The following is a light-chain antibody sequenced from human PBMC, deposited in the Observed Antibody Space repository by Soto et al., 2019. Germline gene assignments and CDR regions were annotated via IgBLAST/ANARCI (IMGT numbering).Light chain of an antibody. V-gene: IGLV2-14*01. J-gene: IGLJ1*01. CDR1: SSDVGAYNY. Sequence: QSALTQPASVSGSPGQSITISCTGTSSDVGAYNYVSWFQQHPGKAPKLMIYDVSNRPSGVSDRFSGSKSGNTASLTISGLQPEDEADYYCCSYTTSSTYVFGTETKVTVL. CDR3: CSYTTSSTYV. CDR2: DVS.